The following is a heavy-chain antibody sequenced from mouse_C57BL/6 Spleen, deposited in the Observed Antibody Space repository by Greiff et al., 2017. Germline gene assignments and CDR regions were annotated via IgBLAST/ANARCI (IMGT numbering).Heavy chain of an antibody. CDR3: ARGTTVVATPFAY. D-gene: IGHD1-1*01. V-gene: IGHV5-6*02. Sequence: DVKLVESGGDLVKPGGSLKLSCAASGFTFSSYGMSWVRQTPDQRLEWVATISSGGSYTYYPDSVKGRFTISRDNAKNTLYLQMSSLKSEDTAMYYCARGTTVVATPFAYWGQGTLVTVSA. CDR1: GFTFSSYG. J-gene: IGHJ3*01. CDR2: ISSGGSYT.